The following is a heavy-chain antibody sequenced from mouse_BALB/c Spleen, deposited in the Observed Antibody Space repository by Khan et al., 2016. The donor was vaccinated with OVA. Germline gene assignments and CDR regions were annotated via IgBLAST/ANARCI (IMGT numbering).Heavy chain of an antibody. Sequence: QIQLVQSGPELKKPGETVKISCKASGYTFTNSGMNWVKQSPGKALKWMGWINTYTGEPTYADDFKGRFAFSLETSAGTAYLQINNLKNEDTATYFCARPPYFSYTLDYWGQGTSVTVSS. D-gene: IGHD2-10*01. CDR1: GYTFTNSG. J-gene: IGHJ4*01. V-gene: IGHV9-3-1*01. CDR3: ARPPYFSYTLDY. CDR2: INTYTGEP.